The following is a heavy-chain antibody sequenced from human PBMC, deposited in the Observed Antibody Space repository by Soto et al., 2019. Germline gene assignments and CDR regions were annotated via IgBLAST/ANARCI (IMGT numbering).Heavy chain of an antibody. CDR3: ASRDPGTSVDY. CDR1: GGSFTSNNW. Sequence: PSETLSLTCAVSGGSFTSNNWWRGGRQPPGQGLEWIGEIYRTGSTNYNPSLKSRVTISLDKSENQFSLKVTSLTAADTAVYYCASRDPGTSVDYWGQGTLVTVSS. D-gene: IGHD1-7*01. CDR2: IYRTGST. V-gene: IGHV4-4*02. J-gene: IGHJ4*02.